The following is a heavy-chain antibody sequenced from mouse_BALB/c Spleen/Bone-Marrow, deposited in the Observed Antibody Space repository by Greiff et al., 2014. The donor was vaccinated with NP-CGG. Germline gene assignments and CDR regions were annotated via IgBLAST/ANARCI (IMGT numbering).Heavy chain of an antibody. CDR1: GYTFSNYW. J-gene: IGHJ4*01. D-gene: IGHD1-1*01. CDR3: ARIIADSYALDY. V-gene: IGHV1-9*01. Sequence: QVQLQQSGAELMKPGASVKISCKATGYTFSNYWIEWVKQRPGHGLEWIGEILPGSDSTNYIEKFKGKATFTADTSSNTAYIQLCSLKSEDSAVYYCARIIADSYALDYRGQAPSAPVPS. CDR2: ILPGSDST.